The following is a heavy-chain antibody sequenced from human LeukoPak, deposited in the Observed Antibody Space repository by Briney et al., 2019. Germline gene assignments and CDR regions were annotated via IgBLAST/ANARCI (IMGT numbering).Heavy chain of an antibody. CDR1: GFTFSTYE. J-gene: IGHJ4*02. Sequence: PGGSLRLSCAAPGFTFSTYEMNWVRQAPGKGLGWVSYISSSGNTIHYADSVKGRFTISRDNAKNSLYLQMNSLRAEDTAVYYCARDSLTMIVGRQKRGLDYWGQGTLVTVSS. V-gene: IGHV3-48*03. D-gene: IGHD3-22*01. CDR3: ARDSLTMIVGRQKRGLDY. CDR2: ISSSGNTI.